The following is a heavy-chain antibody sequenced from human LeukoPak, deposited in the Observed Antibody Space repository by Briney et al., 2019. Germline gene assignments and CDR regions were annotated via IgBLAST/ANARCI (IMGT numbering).Heavy chain of an antibody. CDR2: IYHSGST. J-gene: IGHJ4*02. V-gene: IGHV4-38-2*01. CDR1: GYSISSGYY. D-gene: IGHD2-2*01. CDR3: ARNSTSSYFDY. Sequence: SETLSLTCAVSGYSISSGYYWGWIRQAPGKGLEWIGSIYHSGSTHYNPSLKSRVTISVDTPKNQFSLKLSAVTAADTAVYYRARNSTSSYFDYWGQGTLVTVSS.